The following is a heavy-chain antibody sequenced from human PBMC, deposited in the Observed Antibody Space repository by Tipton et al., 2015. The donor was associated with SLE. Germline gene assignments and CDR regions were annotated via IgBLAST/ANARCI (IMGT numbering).Heavy chain of an antibody. CDR3: AREGAIRGLIWRNWFDP. Sequence: TLSLTCTVSGGSITNHYWNWIRQPPGKGLEWIGYLHYSGTTHDNPSLKSRVTMSVDTSKNQFSLNRSSVTAADTAVYYCAREGAIRGLIWRNWFDPWGQGILVTVSS. D-gene: IGHD3-10*01. J-gene: IGHJ5*02. V-gene: IGHV4-59*11. CDR2: LHYSGTT. CDR1: GGSITNHY.